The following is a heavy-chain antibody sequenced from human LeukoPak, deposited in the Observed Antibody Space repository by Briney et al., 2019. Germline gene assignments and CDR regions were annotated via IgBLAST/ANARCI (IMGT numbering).Heavy chain of an antibody. CDR3: ASGRGYSPY. V-gene: IGHV3-21*01. CDR1: GFTFSSYS. Sequence: GGSLRLSCAASGFTFSSYSMNWVRQAPGKGLEWVSSISSSSSCIYYADSVKGRFTISRDNARNSLYLQMNSLRAEDTAVYYCASGRGYSPYWGQGTLVTVSS. D-gene: IGHD5-18*01. J-gene: IGHJ4*02. CDR2: ISSSSSCI.